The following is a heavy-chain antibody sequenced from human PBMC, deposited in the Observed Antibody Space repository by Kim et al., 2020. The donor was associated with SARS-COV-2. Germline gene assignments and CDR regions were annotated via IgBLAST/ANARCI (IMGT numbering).Heavy chain of an antibody. J-gene: IGHJ6*02. CDR3: ARALGGGYGMDV. V-gene: IGHV1-18*01. D-gene: IGHD3-16*01. Sequence: YAQNVQGRVTMTTDTSTSTAYMELRSRRSDDTAVYYCARALGGGYGMDVWGQGTTVTVSS.